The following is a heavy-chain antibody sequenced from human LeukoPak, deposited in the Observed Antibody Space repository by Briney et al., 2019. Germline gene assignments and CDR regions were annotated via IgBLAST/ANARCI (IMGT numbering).Heavy chain of an antibody. D-gene: IGHD3-22*01. Sequence: PSETLSLTCTVSGGSISSSSYYWGWIRQPPGKGLEWIGSIYYSGSTYYNPSLKSRVTISVDTSKNQFSLKLSSVTAADTAVYYCARSIYYYDSSGYHFDYWGQGTLVTVSS. CDR2: IYYSGST. J-gene: IGHJ4*02. CDR1: GGSISSSSYY. V-gene: IGHV4-39*07. CDR3: ARSIYYYDSSGYHFDY.